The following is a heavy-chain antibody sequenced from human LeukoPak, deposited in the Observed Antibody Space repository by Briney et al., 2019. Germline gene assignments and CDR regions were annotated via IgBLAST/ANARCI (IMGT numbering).Heavy chain of an antibody. V-gene: IGHV3-15*01. J-gene: IGHJ3*02. Sequence: PGGSLRLSCAASGFTFSNAWMSWGRQAPGKGLEWGGRIKSKTDGGTTDYAAPVKGRFTISRDDSKNTLYLQMNSLKTEDTAVYYCTTDGEYCSGGSCYGGAFDIWGQGTMVTVSS. CDR2: IKSKTDGGTT. CDR1: GFTFSNAW. D-gene: IGHD2-15*01. CDR3: TTDGEYCSGGSCYGGAFDI.